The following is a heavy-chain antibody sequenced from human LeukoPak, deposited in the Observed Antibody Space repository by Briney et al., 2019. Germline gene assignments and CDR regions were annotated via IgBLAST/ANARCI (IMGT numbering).Heavy chain of an antibody. CDR2: IYYSGST. CDR1: GGSISSYY. J-gene: IGHJ3*02. V-gene: IGHV4-59*01. Sequence: KPSETLSLTCTVSGGSISSYYWSWIRQPPGKGLEWIGYIYYSGSTNYNPSLKSRVTISVDTSKNQFSLKLSSVTAADTAVYYCASIRASPLDAFDIWGQGTMVTVSS. CDR3: ASIRASPLDAFDI. D-gene: IGHD1-26*01.